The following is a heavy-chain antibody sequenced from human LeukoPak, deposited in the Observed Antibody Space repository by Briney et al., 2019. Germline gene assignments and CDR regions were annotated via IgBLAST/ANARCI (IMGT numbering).Heavy chain of an antibody. V-gene: IGHV3-15*01. Sequence: GGSLRLSCAASGFTFSNAWMSWVRQAPGKGLEWVGRIKSKTDGGTTDYAAPVKGRFTISRDDSKNTLYLQMNSLKTEDTAVYYCTTERWYGVRDYYYYYYMDVWGKGTTVTISS. CDR2: IKSKTDGGTT. J-gene: IGHJ6*03. CDR1: GFTFSNAW. D-gene: IGHD4-23*01. CDR3: TTERWYGVRDYYYYYYMDV.